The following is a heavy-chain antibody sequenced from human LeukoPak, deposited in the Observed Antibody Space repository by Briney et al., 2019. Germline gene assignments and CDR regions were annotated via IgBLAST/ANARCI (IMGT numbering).Heavy chain of an antibody. CDR3: ARRIAVAGMYFDY. Sequence: GGSLRLSCAASGVTFDDYGMSWVRQAPGKGLEWGSGINWNGVSTGYADSVKGRFTISRDNAKNSLYLQINSVRAEDTALYYCARRIAVAGMYFDYWGQGTLVTVSS. D-gene: IGHD6-19*01. CDR2: INWNGVST. J-gene: IGHJ4*02. CDR1: GVTFDDYG. V-gene: IGHV3-20*04.